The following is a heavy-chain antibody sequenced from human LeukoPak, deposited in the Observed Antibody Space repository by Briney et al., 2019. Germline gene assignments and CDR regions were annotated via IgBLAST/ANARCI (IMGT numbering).Heavy chain of an antibody. CDR1: GGSFSGYY. CDR2: INHSGST. CDR3: ARRGDGYNRDY. D-gene: IGHD5-24*01. J-gene: IGHJ4*02. V-gene: IGHV4-34*01. Sequence: SETLSLTCAVYGGSFSGYYWSWIRQPPGKGLEWIGEINHSGSTNYNPSLKSRVTISVDTSKNQFSLKLSSVTAADTAVHYCARRGDGYNRDYWGQGTLVTVSS.